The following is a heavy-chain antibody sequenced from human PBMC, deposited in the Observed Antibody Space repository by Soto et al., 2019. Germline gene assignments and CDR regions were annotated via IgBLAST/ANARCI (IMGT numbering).Heavy chain of an antibody. D-gene: IGHD6-13*01. CDR1: GGTFSSYA. J-gene: IGHJ6*02. Sequence: GASVKVSCKASGGTFSSYAISWVRQAPGQGLEWMGGIIPIFGTANYAQKFQGRVTITADKSTSTAYMELSSLRSEDTAVYYCARWGCSSWSVGTRVCYYYYYGMDVWGQGTTVTVSS. CDR2: IIPIFGTA. V-gene: IGHV1-69*06. CDR3: ARWGCSSWSVGTRVCYYYYYGMDV.